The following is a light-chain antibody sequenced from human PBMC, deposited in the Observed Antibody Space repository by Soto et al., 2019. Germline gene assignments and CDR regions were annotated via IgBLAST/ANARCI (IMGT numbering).Light chain of an antibody. Sequence: EIVLTHSPGTLSLSPGERATLSCRASQSVSSSYLAWYQQKPGQAPRLLIYGASSRATGIPDGFSGSGYGTDFTLTISRLVPEDFAVYYCQQYGDSPVTFGQGTKVDIK. CDR3: QQYGDSPVT. V-gene: IGKV3-20*01. CDR2: GAS. CDR1: QSVSSSY. J-gene: IGKJ1*01.